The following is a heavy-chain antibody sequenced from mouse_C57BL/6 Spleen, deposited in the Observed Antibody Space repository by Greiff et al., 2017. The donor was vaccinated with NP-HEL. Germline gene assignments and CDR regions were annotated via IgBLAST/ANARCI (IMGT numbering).Heavy chain of an antibody. CDR1: GYSFTGYY. CDR3: ANYGSSMDY. V-gene: IGHV1-42*01. J-gene: IGHJ4*01. D-gene: IGHD1-1*01. CDR2: INPSTGGT. Sequence: DVQLQESGPELVKPGASVKISCKASGYSFTGYYMNWVKQSPEKSLEWIGEINPSTGGTTYNQKFKAKATLTVDKSSSTAYMQLKSLTSEDSAVYYCANYGSSMDYWGQGTSVTVSS.